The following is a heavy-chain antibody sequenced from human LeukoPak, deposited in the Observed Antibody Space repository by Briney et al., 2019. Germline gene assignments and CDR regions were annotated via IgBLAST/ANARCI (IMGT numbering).Heavy chain of an antibody. J-gene: IGHJ4*02. CDR2: INHSGST. CDR1: GGSFSGYY. V-gene: IGHV4-34*01. D-gene: IGHD2-2*01. Sequence: SETLSLTCAVYGGSFSGYYWSWIRQPPGKGLEWIGEINHSGSTNYNPSLKSRVTISVDTSKNQFSLKLSSVTAADTALYYCARGFAASCYDYWGREPWSPSPQ. CDR3: ARGFAASCYDY.